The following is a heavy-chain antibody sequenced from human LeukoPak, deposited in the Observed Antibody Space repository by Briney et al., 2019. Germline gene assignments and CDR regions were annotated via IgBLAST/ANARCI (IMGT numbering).Heavy chain of an antibody. CDR2: INPSGGST. Sequence: ASVKVSCKASGYTFTSYYMHWVRQAPGQGLEWMGIINPSGGSTSYAQKFQGRVTMTRDTSTSTVYMELSSLRSEDTAVYYCASTYCGGDCSGNQNQFQHWGQGTLVTVSS. CDR3: ASTYCGGDCSGNQNQFQH. V-gene: IGHV1-46*01. J-gene: IGHJ1*01. D-gene: IGHD2-21*02. CDR1: GYTFTSYY.